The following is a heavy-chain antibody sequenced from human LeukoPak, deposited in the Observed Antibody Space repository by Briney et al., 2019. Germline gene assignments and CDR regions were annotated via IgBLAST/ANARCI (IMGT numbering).Heavy chain of an antibody. V-gene: IGHV3-7*01. Sequence: GGPPRLSCAVSGFIFSSFGMSWVRQAPGKGLEWVANIKQDGSEKNYVDSVKGRFTISRDNAKNSLYLQMNSLRAEDTAVYYCARGRGWTDYWGQGTLVTVSS. D-gene: IGHD6-19*01. J-gene: IGHJ4*02. CDR2: IKQDGSEK. CDR1: GFIFSSFG. CDR3: ARGRGWTDY.